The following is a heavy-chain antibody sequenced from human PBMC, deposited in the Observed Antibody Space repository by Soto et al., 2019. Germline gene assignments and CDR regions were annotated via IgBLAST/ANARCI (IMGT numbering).Heavy chain of an antibody. D-gene: IGHD3-9*01. CDR1: GFTFSDYY. V-gene: IGHV3-11*06. Sequence: QVQLVESGGGLVKPGGSLRLSCAASGFTFSDYYMSWIRQAPGKGLEWVSYISSSSSYTNYADSMKGRFTISRDNAKNSLYLQMNSLRAEDTAVYYCARETRYTSAPPLLDYWGQGTLVTVSS. CDR2: ISSSSSYT. J-gene: IGHJ4*02. CDR3: ARETRYTSAPPLLDY.